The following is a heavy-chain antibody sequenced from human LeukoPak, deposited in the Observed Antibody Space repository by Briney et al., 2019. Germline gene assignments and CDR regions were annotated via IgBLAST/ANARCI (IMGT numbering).Heavy chain of an antibody. V-gene: IGHV3-43*02. CDR2: ISGDGGTT. Sequence: GGSLRLSCAASGITFEDYAMHWVRQAPGKGLEWVSFISGDGGTTYYPDSVKGRFTISRDNCRTSLYLQMNSLRTDGTALYYCAKDQGASGWGAFDYWGQGTLVTVSS. CDR1: GITFEDYA. CDR3: AKDQGASGWGAFDY. J-gene: IGHJ4*02. D-gene: IGHD6-19*01.